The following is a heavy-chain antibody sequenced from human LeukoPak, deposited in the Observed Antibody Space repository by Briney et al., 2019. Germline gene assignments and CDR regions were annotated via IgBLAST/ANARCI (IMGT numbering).Heavy chain of an antibody. CDR2: ISSSSSTI. J-gene: IGHJ4*02. D-gene: IGHD6-6*01. Sequence: GGSLRLSCAASGFTFSSYSMNWVRQAPGKGLEWVSYISSSSSTIYYADSVKGRFTISRDNAKNSLYLQMNSLRAEDTAVYYCARDGGSSSSHSWGQGTLVTVSS. V-gene: IGHV3-48*01. CDR1: GFTFSSYS. CDR3: ARDGGSSSSHS.